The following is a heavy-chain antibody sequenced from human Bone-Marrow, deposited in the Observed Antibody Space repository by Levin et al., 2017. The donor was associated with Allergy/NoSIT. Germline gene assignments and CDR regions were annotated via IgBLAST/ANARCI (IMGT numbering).Heavy chain of an antibody. J-gene: IGHJ4*02. CDR2: ISHDATVK. Sequence: TGGSLRLSCAASGFRFSDYVMHWVRQAPGKGPEWVTRISHDATVKSYIDSVKGRFAVSRDNSRQMLFLQMDSLRVEDTAVYYCVRDLPNGWAFDHWGQGDLVSVSS. CDR1: GFRFSDYV. V-gene: IGHV3-30*09. D-gene: IGHD6-19*01. CDR3: VRDLPNGWAFDH.